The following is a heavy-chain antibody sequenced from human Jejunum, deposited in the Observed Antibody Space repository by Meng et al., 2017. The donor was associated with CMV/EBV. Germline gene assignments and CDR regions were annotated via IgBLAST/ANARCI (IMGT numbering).Heavy chain of an antibody. D-gene: IGHD5-18*01. Sequence: CKESVYRFRSYDMSWVRNGTGQGLKRMEGKNPNSGDTSYAEKFQGRVNMTRNTSRSKAYMEQSRLTSEETAMYYCASAPCEYSFYWGQGTLVTVSS. V-gene: IGHV1-8*01. CDR1: VYRFRSYD. CDR2: KNPNSGDT. CDR3: ASAPCEYSFY. J-gene: IGHJ4*02.